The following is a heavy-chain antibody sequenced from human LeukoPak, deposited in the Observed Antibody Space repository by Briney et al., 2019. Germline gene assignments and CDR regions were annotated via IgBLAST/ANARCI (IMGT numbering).Heavy chain of an antibody. J-gene: IGHJ5*02. V-gene: IGHV4-30-4*08. CDR3: AGESTNQNH. CDR1: GGSISSGDYY. D-gene: IGHD1-1*01. CDR2: IYYSGST. Sequence: PSETLSLTCTVSGGSISSGDYYWSWIRQPPGKGLEWIGYIYYSGSTYYNLSLKSRVTISVDTSKNQFSLRLSSVTAADTAVYYCAGESTNQNHWGQGTLVTVSS.